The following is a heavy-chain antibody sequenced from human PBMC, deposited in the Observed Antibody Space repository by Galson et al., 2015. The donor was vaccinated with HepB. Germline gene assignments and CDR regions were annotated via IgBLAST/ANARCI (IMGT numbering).Heavy chain of an antibody. CDR2: IHHSGNI. CDR1: GASITHYY. CDR3: ARDPANSCTMDV. D-gene: IGHD4-23*01. J-gene: IGHJ6*01. V-gene: IGHV4-59*01. Sequence: SETLSLTCDVSGASITHYYWIWMRLPPGKGLEWIGFIHHSGNIKYNPSLKSRVTISTDTSQNQFSLKLSSVTAADTAIYYCARDPANSCTMDVWGQGTTVTVSS.